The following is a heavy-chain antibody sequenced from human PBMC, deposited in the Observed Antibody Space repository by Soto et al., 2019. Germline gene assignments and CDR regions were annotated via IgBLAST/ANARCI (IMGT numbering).Heavy chain of an antibody. CDR2: IWYDGSNK. Sequence: PGGSLRLSCAASGFTFSSYGMHWVRQAPGKGLEWVAVIWYDGSNKYYADSVKGRFTISRDNSKNTLYLQMNSLRAEDTAVYYCARGQGVAGPNSYSYGMAVWGQGTTVTGSS. D-gene: IGHD6-19*01. J-gene: IGHJ6*02. V-gene: IGHV3-33*01. CDR3: ARGQGVAGPNSYSYGMAV. CDR1: GFTFSSYG.